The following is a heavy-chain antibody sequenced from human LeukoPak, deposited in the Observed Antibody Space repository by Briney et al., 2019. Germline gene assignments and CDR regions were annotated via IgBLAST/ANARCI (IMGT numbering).Heavy chain of an antibody. Sequence: TGRSLRLSCAASGFTFSSYGMHWVRQAPGKGLEWVAVIAYDGSNKYYADSVKGRFTISRDNSNNTLYLQMNSLRAEDTAVYYCAKESGYYGSGSYYNGGFDYWGQGTLVTVSS. CDR3: AKESGYYGSGSYYNGGFDY. CDR2: IAYDGSNK. D-gene: IGHD3-10*01. CDR1: GFTFSSYG. V-gene: IGHV3-30*18. J-gene: IGHJ4*02.